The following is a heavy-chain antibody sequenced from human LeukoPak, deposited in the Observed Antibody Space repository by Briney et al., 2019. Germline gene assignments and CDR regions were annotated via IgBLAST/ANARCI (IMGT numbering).Heavy chain of an antibody. Sequence: PGGSLRLSCAASVFTFSSYGMHWVRQAPGKGLEWVAVIWYDGSNKYYADSVKGRFTISRDNSKNTLYLQMNSLRAEDTAVYFCARGRRYCTTTTCYGEGYYYYGMDVWGQGTTVTVSS. J-gene: IGHJ6*02. V-gene: IGHV3-33*01. CDR1: VFTFSSYG. D-gene: IGHD2-2*01. CDR3: ARGRRYCTTTTCYGEGYYYYGMDV. CDR2: IWYDGSNK.